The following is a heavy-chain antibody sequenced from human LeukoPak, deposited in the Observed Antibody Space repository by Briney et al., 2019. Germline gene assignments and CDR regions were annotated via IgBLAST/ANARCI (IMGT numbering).Heavy chain of an antibody. V-gene: IGHV3-15*01. CDR1: GFTFSDVW. D-gene: IGHD5/OR15-5a*01. CDR2: IKTKTDGGTV. Sequence: GGSLRLSCATSGFTFSDVWMNWVRQAPGKGLEWVGRIKTKTDGGTVDYAAPVKGRFIISRDDPTASLYSQMSSLRTEDTAVYYCTTSVYWGQGILVTVSS. CDR3: TTSVY. J-gene: IGHJ4*02.